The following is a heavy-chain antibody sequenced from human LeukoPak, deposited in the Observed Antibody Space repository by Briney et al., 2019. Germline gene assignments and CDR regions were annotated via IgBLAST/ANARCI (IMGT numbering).Heavy chain of an antibody. Sequence: PSETLSLTCIVSGYSISSGYYWGWIRQPPGKGLEWIGSIYHSGSTYYNPSLKSRVTISVDTSKNQFSLKLSSVTAADTAVYYCARELTTNWFDPWGQGTLVTVSS. CDR3: ARELTTNWFDP. CDR2: IYHSGST. J-gene: IGHJ5*02. CDR1: GYSISSGYY. D-gene: IGHD4-11*01. V-gene: IGHV4-38-2*02.